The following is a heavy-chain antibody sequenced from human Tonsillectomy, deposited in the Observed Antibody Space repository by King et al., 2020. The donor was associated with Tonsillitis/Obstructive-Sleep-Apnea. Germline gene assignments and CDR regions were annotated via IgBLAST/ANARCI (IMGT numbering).Heavy chain of an antibody. V-gene: IGHV1-18*01. CDR1: GYIFNSFG. Sequence: QLVQSGAEMKKPGASVKVSCKASGYIFNSFGISWVRQAPGQGLEWLGWISGFNGNTKYAQKLQGRVIMTIDTSTSTAHMELRSLRSDDTGVYYCARDSGGQWHPLDPWGQGTLVTVSS. J-gene: IGHJ5*02. CDR2: ISGFNGNT. CDR3: ARDSGGQWHPLDP. D-gene: IGHD6-19*01.